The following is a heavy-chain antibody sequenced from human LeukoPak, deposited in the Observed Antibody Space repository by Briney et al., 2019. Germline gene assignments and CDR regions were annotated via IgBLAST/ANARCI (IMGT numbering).Heavy chain of an antibody. V-gene: IGHV4-59*08. D-gene: IGHD4-17*01. CDR3: ARHLNGDYGGMDV. Sequence: SETLSLTCAVYGGSFSGYYWSWIRQPPGKGLEWIGYIYYSGSTNYNPSLKSRVTISVDTSKNQFSLKLSSVTAADTAVYYCARHLNGDYGGMDVWGQGTTVTVSS. CDR1: GGSFSGYY. J-gene: IGHJ6*02. CDR2: IYYSGST.